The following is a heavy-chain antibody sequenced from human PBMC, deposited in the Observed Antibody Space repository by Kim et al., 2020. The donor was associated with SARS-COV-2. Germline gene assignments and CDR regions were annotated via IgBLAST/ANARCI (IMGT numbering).Heavy chain of an antibody. D-gene: IGHD3-9*01. V-gene: IGHV3-21*01. CDR2: INTGSTHI. CDR1: GFTFRSYN. Sequence: GGSLRLSCAASGFTFRSYNMDWVRQSPGRGLEWVSSINTGSTHIYYADSVEGRFTISRDNAQNSLYLQMNGLRVEDTAVYYCATSSYDILSGYFYGMDVWGQGVPVSVSS. CDR3: ATSSYDILSGYFYGMDV. J-gene: IGHJ6*02.